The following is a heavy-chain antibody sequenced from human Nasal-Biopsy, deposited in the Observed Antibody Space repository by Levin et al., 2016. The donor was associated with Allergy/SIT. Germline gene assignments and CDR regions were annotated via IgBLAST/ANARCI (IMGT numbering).Heavy chain of an antibody. CDR3: ARQNWVQLWVGSYYFDR. V-gene: IGHV4-39*01. CDR2: ISYTGDT. J-gene: IGHJ4*02. Sequence: SETLSLTCSVSGGSISALGYYWGWVRQPPGKGLEWIGSISYTGDTYYNPSLKSRVTIFVDKSKNHLSVNLSSVTAADTAVYYCARQNWVQLWVGSYYFDRWGQGSLVTVSS. D-gene: IGHD1-1*01. CDR1: GGSISALGYY.